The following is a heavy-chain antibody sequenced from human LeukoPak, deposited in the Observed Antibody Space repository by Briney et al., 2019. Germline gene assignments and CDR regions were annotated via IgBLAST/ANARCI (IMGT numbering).Heavy chain of an antibody. D-gene: IGHD6-19*01. CDR1: GFTFSSYS. V-gene: IGHV3-21*01. Sequence: GGSLRLFCAASGFTFSSYSMNWVRQAPGKGLEWVSSISSSSSYIYYADSVKGRFTISRDNAKNSLYLQMNSLRAEDTAVYYCARGIAVAGTRDAFDIWGQGTMVTVSS. CDR2: ISSSSSYI. CDR3: ARGIAVAGTRDAFDI. J-gene: IGHJ3*02.